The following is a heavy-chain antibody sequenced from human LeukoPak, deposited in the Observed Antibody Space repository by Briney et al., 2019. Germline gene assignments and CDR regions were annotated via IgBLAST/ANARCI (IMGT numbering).Heavy chain of an antibody. CDR2: IYTSGST. J-gene: IGHJ4*02. Sequence: SQTLSLTCTVSGGSISSGSYYWSWIRQPAGKGLEWIGRIYTSGSTNYNPSLKSRVTISVDTSKNQFSLKLSSVTAADTAVYYCARGGSLGFGSGSFDYWGQGTLVTVSS. CDR3: ARGGSLGFGSGSFDY. V-gene: IGHV4-61*02. CDR1: GGSISSGSYY. D-gene: IGHD3-10*01.